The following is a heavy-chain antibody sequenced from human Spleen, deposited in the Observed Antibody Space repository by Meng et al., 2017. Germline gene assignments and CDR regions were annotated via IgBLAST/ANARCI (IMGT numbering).Heavy chain of an antibody. V-gene: IGHV3-7*01. Sequence: GGSLRLSCAASGFTFSSYWMTWVRQAPGKGLEWMANIKQDGSEKYYMDSVKGRFTISRDNAKNSLYLQINSLRVEDTALYYCARDQGYSTFDIWGQGTVVT. CDR2: IKQDGSEK. CDR3: ARDQGYSTFDI. D-gene: IGHD2-15*01. CDR1: GFTFSSYW. J-gene: IGHJ3*02.